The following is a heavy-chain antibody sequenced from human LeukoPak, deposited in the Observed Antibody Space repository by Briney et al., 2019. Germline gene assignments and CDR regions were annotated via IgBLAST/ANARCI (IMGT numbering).Heavy chain of an antibody. CDR3: ASVRLGEINRFDP. V-gene: IGHV4-30-2*01. J-gene: IGHJ5*02. CDR1: GGSISSGGYS. D-gene: IGHD3-16*01. Sequence: SQTLSLTCAVSGGSISSGGYSWSWIRQPPGKGLEWIGYIYHSGSTYYNPSLKSRVTISVDRSKNQFSLKLSSVTAADTAVYYCASVRLGEINRFDPWGQGTLVTVSS. CDR2: IYHSGST.